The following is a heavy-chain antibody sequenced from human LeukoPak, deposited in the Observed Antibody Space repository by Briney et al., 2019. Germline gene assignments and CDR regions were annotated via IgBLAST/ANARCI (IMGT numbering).Heavy chain of an antibody. CDR1: GFTFRDYA. Sequence: GGSLRLSCAASGFTFRDYAMIWVRQAPGKGLEWVSTISGSGDSTYYADSVKGRFTISRDNSKNTLYLQMNSLRAEDTAVYYCAKDMRAAGRVRDWFDPWGQGTLVTVSS. D-gene: IGHD6-13*01. J-gene: IGHJ5*02. V-gene: IGHV3-23*01. CDR3: AKDMRAAGRVRDWFDP. CDR2: ISGSGDST.